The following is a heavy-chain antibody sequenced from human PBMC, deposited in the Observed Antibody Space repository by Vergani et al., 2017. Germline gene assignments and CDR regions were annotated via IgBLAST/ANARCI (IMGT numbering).Heavy chain of an antibody. CDR3: AKQYFVSGNYLFDY. V-gene: IGHV3-23*01. CDR2: LSSSGHNT. Sequence: EMQLLESGGGLVKPGGSLRLSCAASGFTFGSYAMTWVRQAPGKGLEWVSALSSSGHNTYHADSVKGRFTISRKNSKNMLFLQMNNLRTEDTAIYYGAKQYFVSGNYLFDYWGQGTLVTVSS. CDR1: GFTFGSYA. J-gene: IGHJ4*02. D-gene: IGHD3-10*01.